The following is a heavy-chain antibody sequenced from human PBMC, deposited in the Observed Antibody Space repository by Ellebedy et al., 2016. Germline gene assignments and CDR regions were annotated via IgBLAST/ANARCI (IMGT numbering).Heavy chain of an antibody. D-gene: IGHD1-1*01. CDR1: GFTFSNYW. CDR2: IREDGGEA. CDR3: ARDHSTGTTAFDY. J-gene: IGHJ4*01. V-gene: IGHV3-7*01. Sequence: GGSLRLSCSVSGFTFSNYWMNWVRRAPGKGLEWVANIREDGGEALYADSVKGRSTISRDNAKNSVYLQIDSLGVEDTGVYYCARDHSTGTTAFDYWGHGALVTVSS.